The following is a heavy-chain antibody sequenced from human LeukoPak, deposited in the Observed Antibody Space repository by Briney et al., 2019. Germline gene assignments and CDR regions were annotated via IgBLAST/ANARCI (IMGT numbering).Heavy chain of an antibody. D-gene: IGHD5-24*01. CDR3: AKDDAWLQYGD. V-gene: IGHV3-30*04. Sequence: GGSLRLSCAASGFTFSSYAMHWVRQAPGKGLEWVAVISYDGSNKYYADSVKGRFTISRDNSKGTVYLQMNSLRPEDTAVYYCAKDDAWLQYGDWGRGTLVTVSS. J-gene: IGHJ4*02. CDR1: GFTFSSYA. CDR2: ISYDGSNK.